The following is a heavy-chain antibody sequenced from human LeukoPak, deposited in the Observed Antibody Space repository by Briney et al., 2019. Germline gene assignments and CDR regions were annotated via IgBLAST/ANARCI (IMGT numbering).Heavy chain of an antibody. CDR1: GFTFSPYW. CDR3: ARDNNWNYPDY. V-gene: IGHV3-74*01. D-gene: IGHD1-7*01. Sequence: GGSLRLSCAASGFTFSPYWMHWVRQAPGKGLVWVSRISGDGSSTRYADSVKGRFTISRDNAKNTLFLQMNSLRAEDTAVYYCARDNNWNYPDYWGQGTLVTVSS. J-gene: IGHJ4*02. CDR2: ISGDGSST.